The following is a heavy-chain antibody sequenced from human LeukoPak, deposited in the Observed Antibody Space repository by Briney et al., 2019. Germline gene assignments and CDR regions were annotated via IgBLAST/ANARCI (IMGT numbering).Heavy chain of an antibody. J-gene: IGHJ4*02. CDR3: ASRKLGNDY. D-gene: IGHD7-27*01. Sequence: KASETLSLTCTVSGGSISSYYWSWIRQPPGKGLEWIGYIYYSGSTNYNPSLKSRVTISADTFQNQFSLKLSSVTAADTAVYYCASRKLGNDYWGQGTLVTVSS. V-gene: IGHV4-59*01. CDR1: GGSISSYY. CDR2: IYYSGST.